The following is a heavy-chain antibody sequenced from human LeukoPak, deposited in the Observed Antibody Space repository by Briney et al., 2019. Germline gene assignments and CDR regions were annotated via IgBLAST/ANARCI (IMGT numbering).Heavy chain of an antibody. CDR1: GGSISSSSYY. J-gene: IGHJ4*02. Sequence: SETLPLTCTVSGGSISSSSYYWGWIRQPPGKGLEWIGSIYYSGSTYYNPSLKSRVTISVDTSKNQFSLKLSSVTAADTAVYYCARHKDDILTGYGYWGQGTLVTVSS. CDR3: ARHKDDILTGYGY. V-gene: IGHV4-39*01. D-gene: IGHD3-9*01. CDR2: IYYSGST.